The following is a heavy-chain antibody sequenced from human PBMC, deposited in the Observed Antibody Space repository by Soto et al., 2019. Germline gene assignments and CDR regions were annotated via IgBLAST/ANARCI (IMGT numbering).Heavy chain of an antibody. V-gene: IGHV3-74*01. J-gene: IGHJ6*02. D-gene: IGHD6-13*01. CDR1: GFTFSSYW. CDR3: ARCGDSSSWYFSYYYYGMDV. CDR2: INSDGSST. Sequence: PGGSLRLSCAASGFTFSSYWMHWVRQAPGKGLVWVSRINSDGSSTSCADSVKGRFTISRDNAKNTLYLQMNSLRAEDTAVYYCARCGDSSSWYFSYYYYGMDVWGQGTTVTVSS.